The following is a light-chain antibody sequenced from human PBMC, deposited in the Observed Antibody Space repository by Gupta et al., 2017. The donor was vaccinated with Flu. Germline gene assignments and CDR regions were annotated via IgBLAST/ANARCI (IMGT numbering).Light chain of an antibody. CDR3: QKYNSYSST. CDR2: KAS. Sequence: DIQMPQSPSTLSASVGDRVTITCRASQSISSWLAWYQQKPGKAPKLLIYKASSLERGVPSRFSGSGSGTEFTLTISSLQPDDFATYYCQKYNSYSSTFGQGTKVEIK. J-gene: IGKJ1*01. CDR1: QSISSW. V-gene: IGKV1-5*03.